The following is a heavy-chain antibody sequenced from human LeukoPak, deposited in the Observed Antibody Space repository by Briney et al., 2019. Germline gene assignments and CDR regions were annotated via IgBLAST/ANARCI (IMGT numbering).Heavy chain of an antibody. CDR3: ARGSRDGYNHFDY. CDR1: GGSITSYH. J-gene: IGHJ4*02. D-gene: IGHD5-24*01. CDR2: IYYSGST. V-gene: IGHV4-59*01. Sequence: KASETLSLTCTISGGSITSYHWSWIRQPPGKGLEWIGYIYYSGSTNYNPSLKIRVTISVDTSKNQFSLNLRSVTAADTAVYYCARGSRDGYNHFDYWGQGTLVTVSS.